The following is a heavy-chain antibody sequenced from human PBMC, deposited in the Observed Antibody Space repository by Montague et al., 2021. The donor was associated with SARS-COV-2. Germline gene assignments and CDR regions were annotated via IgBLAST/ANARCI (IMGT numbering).Heavy chain of an antibody. Sequence: SRRLSCAASGFIFSSFSMNWVRQAPGKGLEWVAIIGSSSSYIYYADSVKGRFTISRDNAKNSLYLQMNSLRGDDTAIYYCAREAAPQYCAGGSCYQPEDFWGQGTQVTVSS. V-gene: IGHV3-21*01. J-gene: IGHJ4*02. D-gene: IGHD2-15*01. CDR1: GFIFSSFS. CDR2: IGSSSSYI. CDR3: AREAAPQYCAGGSCYQPEDF.